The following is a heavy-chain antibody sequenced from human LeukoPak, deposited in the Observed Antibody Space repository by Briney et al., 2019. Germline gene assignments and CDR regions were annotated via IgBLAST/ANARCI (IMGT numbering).Heavy chain of an antibody. V-gene: IGHV3-30*02. CDR2: IRYDGSNK. CDR3: AKDLVGYQLSMNWFGP. J-gene: IGHJ5*02. D-gene: IGHD2-2*01. CDR1: GFTFSSYG. Sequence: AGGSLRLSCAASGFTFSSYGMHWVRQAPGKGLEWVAFIRYDGSNKYYADSVKGRFTISRDNSKNTLYLQMNSLRAEDTAVYYCAKDLVGYQLSMNWFGPWGQGTLVTVSS.